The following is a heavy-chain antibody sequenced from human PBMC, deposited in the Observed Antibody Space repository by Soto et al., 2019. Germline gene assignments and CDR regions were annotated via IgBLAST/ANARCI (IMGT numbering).Heavy chain of an antibody. D-gene: IGHD5-12*01. V-gene: IGHV1-2*04. J-gene: IGHJ3*02. CDR1: GYTFTVYY. CDR3: ARDNREWLLGFDI. Sequence: GSVKVSCKASGYTFTVYYIHWVRQAPGQGLEWMGWINPNSGGTNYAQKFQGWVTMTRDTSISTAYMGLSRLRSDDTAVYYCARDNREWLLGFDIWGQGTMVTVSS. CDR2: INPNSGGT.